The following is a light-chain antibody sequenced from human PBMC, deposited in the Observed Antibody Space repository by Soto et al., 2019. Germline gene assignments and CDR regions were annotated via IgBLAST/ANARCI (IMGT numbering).Light chain of an antibody. CDR3: QHYKNYPWT. CDR2: GAS. V-gene: IGKV1-8*01. CDR1: QDVGRY. J-gene: IGKJ1*01. Sequence: AIRMTQSPSSLSASAGDRVAIACRASQDVGRYLAWYQQKPGQAPKLLIYGASTLHSGVPSRFSGGGSGTDFTLTISCLQSEEFATYYCQHYKNYPWTFGQGTKVEIK.